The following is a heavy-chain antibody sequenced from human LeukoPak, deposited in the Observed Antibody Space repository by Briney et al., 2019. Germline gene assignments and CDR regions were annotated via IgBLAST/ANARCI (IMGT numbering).Heavy chain of an antibody. CDR2: INSDGSST. CDR3: AKTANKYCSSTSCYIVDY. D-gene: IGHD2-2*01. CDR1: GFTFSSYW. J-gene: IGHJ4*02. V-gene: IGHV3-74*01. Sequence: GGSLRLSCAASGFTFSSYWMHWVRQAPGKGLVWVSRINSDGSSTSYADSVKGRFTISRDNAKNTLYLQMNSLRAEDTAVYYCAKTANKYCSSTSCYIVDYWGQGTLVTVSS.